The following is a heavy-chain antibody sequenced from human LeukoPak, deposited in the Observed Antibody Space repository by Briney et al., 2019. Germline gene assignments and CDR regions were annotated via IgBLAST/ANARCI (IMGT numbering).Heavy chain of an antibody. CDR2: FDPEDGET. J-gene: IGHJ4*02. Sequence: GASVKVSCKVSGYTLTELSMHWVRQAPGKGLEWMGGFDPEDGETIYAQKFQGRVTMTEDTSTDTAYMELSSLRSEDTAVYYCATDHFRSSSGWYVDYWGQGTLVTVSS. CDR3: ATDHFRSSSGWYVDY. D-gene: IGHD6-6*01. V-gene: IGHV1-24*01. CDR1: GYTLTELS.